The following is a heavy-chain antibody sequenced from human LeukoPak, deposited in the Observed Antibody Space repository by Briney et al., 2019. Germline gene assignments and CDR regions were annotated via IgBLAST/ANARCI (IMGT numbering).Heavy chain of an antibody. V-gene: IGHV1-2*02. J-gene: IGHJ5*01. Sequence: ASVTVSCQASGYTFTDYFIHWVRQAPGQGLEWMGWINPNIGDASYAQKFQDRVTTTRDRSMNTAYMELSRLTSDDTAVYYCARMALDGGDSIGFDSWGQGTLVTVSS. CDR2: INPNIGDA. CDR1: GYTFTDYF. CDR3: ARMALDGGDSIGFDS. D-gene: IGHD2-21*02.